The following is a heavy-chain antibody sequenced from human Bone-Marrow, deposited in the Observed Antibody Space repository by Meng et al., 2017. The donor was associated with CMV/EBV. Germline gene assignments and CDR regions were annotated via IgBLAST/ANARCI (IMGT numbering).Heavy chain of an antibody. CDR1: GVSVTCFY. Sequence: SDTLSLTCTVSGVSVTCFYWSWLRQPPGEGLEWVAYTHYTAETNYNPSLKGRLAISLDTSKNQVSLTLTSVTAADSATYYCARHDLISGVYPLSNWVPGTLVTVSS. D-gene: IGHD3-10*01. J-gene: IGHJ4*02. V-gene: IGHV4-59*02. CDR3: ARHDLISGVYPLSN. CDR2: THYTAET.